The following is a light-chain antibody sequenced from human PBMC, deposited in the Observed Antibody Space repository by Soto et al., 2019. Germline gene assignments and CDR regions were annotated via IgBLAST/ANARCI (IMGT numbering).Light chain of an antibody. CDR3: SSYTRSSTGV. V-gene: IGLV2-14*01. J-gene: IGLJ3*02. CDR1: SSDVGGYNY. Sequence: QSALTQPASVSGSPGQSITISCTGTSSDVGGYNYVSWYQQHPGKAPKLMIYEVSNRLSGVSNRFSGSKSGNTASLTISGLQAEEEADYYCSSYTRSSTGVFGGGTKVTVL. CDR2: EVS.